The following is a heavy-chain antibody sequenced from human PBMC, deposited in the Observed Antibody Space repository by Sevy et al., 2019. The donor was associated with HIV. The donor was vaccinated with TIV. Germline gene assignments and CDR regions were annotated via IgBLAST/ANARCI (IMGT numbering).Heavy chain of an antibody. V-gene: IGHV1-18*01. CDR2: ISAYNGNT. Sequence: ASVKVSCKASGYTFTSYGISWVRQAPGQGLEWMGWISAYNGNTNYAQKLQGRVTMTTDTSTSTAYMGLRSLRSDDTAVYYCARDDVIAVAGINSNGGFDYWGQGTLVTVSS. CDR3: ARDDVIAVAGINSNGGFDY. CDR1: GYTFTSYG. J-gene: IGHJ4*02. D-gene: IGHD6-19*01.